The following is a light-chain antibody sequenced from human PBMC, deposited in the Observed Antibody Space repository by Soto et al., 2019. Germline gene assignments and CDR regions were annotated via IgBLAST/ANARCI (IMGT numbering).Light chain of an antibody. CDR2: GVT. Sequence: QSALTQPASVSGSPGQSITISCTGSSSDIGAFNYVAWYQQHPGKAPKLIIHGVTNRPSGVSSRFSGSKSDYTASLTISGLQDEDEADYYSSSYTTAFFYVFGTGTKLTVL. V-gene: IGLV2-14*01. J-gene: IGLJ1*01. CDR1: SSDIGAFNY. CDR3: SSYTTAFFYV.